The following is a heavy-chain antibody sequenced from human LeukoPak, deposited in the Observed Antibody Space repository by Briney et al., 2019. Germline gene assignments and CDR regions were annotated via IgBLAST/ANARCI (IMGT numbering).Heavy chain of an antibody. V-gene: IGHV3-30*18. J-gene: IGHJ4*02. CDR3: AKDLFRSPQIDY. CDR2: ISYDGSNK. D-gene: IGHD1-26*01. CDR1: GFTFSSYG. Sequence: GGSLRPSCAASGFTFSSYGMHWVRQAPGKGLEWEAVISYDGSNKYYADSVKGRFTISRDNSKNTLYLQMNSLRAEDTAVYYCAKDLFRSPQIDYWGQGTLVTVSS.